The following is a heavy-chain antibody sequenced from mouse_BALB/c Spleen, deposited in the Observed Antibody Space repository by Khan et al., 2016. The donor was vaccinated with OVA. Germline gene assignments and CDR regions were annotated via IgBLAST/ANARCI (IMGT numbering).Heavy chain of an antibody. V-gene: IGHV2-2*01. CDR3: ARNSYMYDFTY. CDR2: IRSGGST. Sequence: QVQLKESGPGLVQPSQSLSITCTVSGFSLNTYGIHWIRQSQGKGLEWLGVIRSGGSTDYNGAFISRLSITKDNSKSQVFFKMNSLQADDTAMSDCARNSYMYDFTYWGQGTLVTVSA. J-gene: IGHJ3*01. CDR1: GFSLNTYG. D-gene: IGHD2-14*01.